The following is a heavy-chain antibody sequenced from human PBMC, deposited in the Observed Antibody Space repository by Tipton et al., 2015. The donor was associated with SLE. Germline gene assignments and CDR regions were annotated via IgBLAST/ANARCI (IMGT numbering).Heavy chain of an antibody. Sequence: SLRLSCAASGFTFSDYYMSWIRQAPGKGLEWVSYISSSGSTIYYADSVRGRFTISRDNAKNSLYLQMNSLRAEDTAVYYCARGDSSPHPAFGPWGQGTLVTVSS. J-gene: IGHJ5*02. V-gene: IGHV3-11*01. CDR1: GFTFSDYY. CDR2: ISSSGSTI. CDR3: ARGDSSPHPAFGP. D-gene: IGHD3-22*01.